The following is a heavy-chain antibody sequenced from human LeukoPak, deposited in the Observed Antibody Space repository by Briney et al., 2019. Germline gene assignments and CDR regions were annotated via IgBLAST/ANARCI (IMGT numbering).Heavy chain of an antibody. D-gene: IGHD4-17*01. CDR1: GFTFSSYS. V-gene: IGHV3-21*01. CDR3: ARDQGYGDLDY. CDR2: ISSSSSYI. Sequence: GGSLRLSCAASGFTFSSYSMNWVRQAPGKGLEWVSSISSSSSYIYYADSVKGRFTISRDSVKYSLYLQMNSLRAEDTAVYYCARDQGYGDLDYWGQGTLVTVSS. J-gene: IGHJ4*02.